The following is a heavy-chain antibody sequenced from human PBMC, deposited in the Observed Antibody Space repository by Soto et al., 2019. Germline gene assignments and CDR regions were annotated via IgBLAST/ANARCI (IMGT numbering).Heavy chain of an antibody. CDR3: ARATLSSGWFDY. J-gene: IGHJ4*02. CDR2: ISGSGGST. CDR1: GFTFSSYA. D-gene: IGHD6-19*01. Sequence: PGGSLRLSCAASGFTFSSYAMTWVRQAPGKGLEWVSCISGSGGSTYYADSVKGRFTISRDNSKNTLYLQMDSLRAEDTAVYYCARATLSSGWFDYWGQETLVTVSS. V-gene: IGHV3-23*01.